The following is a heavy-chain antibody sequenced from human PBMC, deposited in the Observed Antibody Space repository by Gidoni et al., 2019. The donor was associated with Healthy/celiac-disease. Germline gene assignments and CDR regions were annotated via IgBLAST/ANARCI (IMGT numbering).Heavy chain of an antibody. CDR3: ARDSVAVAGYFDY. J-gene: IGHJ4*02. CDR1: GGSISSSSYY. D-gene: IGHD6-19*01. CDR2: IYYSGST. V-gene: IGHV4-39*07. Sequence: QLQLQESGPGLVKPSETLSRTCTVSGGSISSSSYYWGWLRQPLGKGLEWFGSIYYSGSTYYNPSLKGRVTISVDTSKNQFSLKLSSVTAADTAVYYCARDSVAVAGYFDYWGQGTLVTVSS.